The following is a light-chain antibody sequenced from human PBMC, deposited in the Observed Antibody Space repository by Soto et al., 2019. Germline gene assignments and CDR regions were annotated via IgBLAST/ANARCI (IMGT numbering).Light chain of an antibody. CDR3: EQTYSTPRGA. Sequence: DIQMTQSPSSLSASVGDRVTITCRASESIRNTLNWYQQKPGKAPKLLIYAASTLQSGVPSRFSGGGSGTEFTLTIGSLPPEDFTTDYGEQTYSTPRGAFGQGTKVEFK. CDR1: ESIRNT. J-gene: IGKJ1*01. V-gene: IGKV1-39*01. CDR2: AAS.